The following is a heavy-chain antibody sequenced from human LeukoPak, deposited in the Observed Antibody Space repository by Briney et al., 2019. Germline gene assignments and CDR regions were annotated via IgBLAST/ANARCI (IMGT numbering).Heavy chain of an antibody. V-gene: IGHV3-21*01. Sequence: GGSLRLSCEASGFTFSSYSMNCVRQAPGKGLEWVSSISSSSSYIYYADSVKGRFTISRDNAKNSLYLQMNSLRAEDTAVYYCARVAGGTYYFDYWGQGTLVTVSS. J-gene: IGHJ4*02. CDR2: ISSSSSYI. CDR3: ARVAGGTYYFDY. CDR1: GFTFSSYS. D-gene: IGHD1-26*01.